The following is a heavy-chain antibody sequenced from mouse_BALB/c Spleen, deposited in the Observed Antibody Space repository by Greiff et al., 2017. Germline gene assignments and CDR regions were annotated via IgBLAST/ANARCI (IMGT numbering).Heavy chain of an antibody. CDR3: ARGYGNYEFAY. CDR2: ISYDGSN. D-gene: IGHD2-1*01. Sequence: ESGPGLVKPSQSLSLTCSVTGYSITSGYYWNWIRQFPGNKLEWMGYISYDGSNNYNPSLKNRISITRDTSKNQFFLKLNSVTTEDTATYYCARGYGNYEFAYWGQGTLVTVSA. CDR1: GYSITSGYY. V-gene: IGHV3-6*02. J-gene: IGHJ3*01.